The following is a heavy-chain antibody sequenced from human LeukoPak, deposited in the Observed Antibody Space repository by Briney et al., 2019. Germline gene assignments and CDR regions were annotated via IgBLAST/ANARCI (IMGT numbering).Heavy chain of an antibody. CDR3: ATYGSGSYYNVIDYYYYGMDV. CDR1: GFTFSNYW. CDR2: INKDGSIT. J-gene: IGHJ6*02. Sequence: GGSLRLSCVASGFTFSNYWMHWVRQVPGKGPEWVSRINKDGSITNFADSVKGRFTISRDNSKNTLYLQMNSLRAEDTAVYYCATYGSGSYYNVIDYYYYGMDVWGQGTTVTVSS. V-gene: IGHV3-74*01. D-gene: IGHD3-10*01.